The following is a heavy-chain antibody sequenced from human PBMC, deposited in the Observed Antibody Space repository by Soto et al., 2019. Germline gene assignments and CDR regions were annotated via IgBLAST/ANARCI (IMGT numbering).Heavy chain of an antibody. D-gene: IGHD2-2*01. J-gene: IGHJ6*02. CDR2: MNPNSGNT. Sequence: ASVKVSCKASGYTFTSYDINCVRQATGQGLEWMGWMNPNSGNTGYAQKFQGRVTMTRNTSISTAYMELSSLRSEDTAVYYCARDSDCRSTSCFFPPHFWGQGTTVTVSS. V-gene: IGHV1-8*01. CDR1: GYTFTSYD. CDR3: ARDSDCRSTSCFFPPHF.